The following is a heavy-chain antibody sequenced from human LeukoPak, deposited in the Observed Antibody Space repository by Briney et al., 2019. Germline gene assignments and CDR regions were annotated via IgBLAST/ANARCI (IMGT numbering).Heavy chain of an antibody. CDR2: IYHSGIT. Sequence: SETLSLTCTVSDYSISSGYGYYWGWIRQPPGKGLEWIGNIYHSGITYYNHFNSSLRSRVTISIDTSKNQFSLRLTSVTAADXXXXXXATLVSTRYYFDYWGQGTLVTVSS. J-gene: IGHJ4*02. CDR1: DYSISSGYGYY. D-gene: IGHD5/OR15-5a*01. CDR3: ATLVSTRYYFDY. V-gene: IGHV4-38-2*02.